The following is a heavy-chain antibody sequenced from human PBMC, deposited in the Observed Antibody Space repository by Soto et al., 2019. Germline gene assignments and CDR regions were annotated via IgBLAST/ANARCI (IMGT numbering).Heavy chain of an antibody. CDR2: VNPNNGDT. J-gene: IGHJ4*01. CDR1: GYTFSNYD. D-gene: IGHD3-10*01. CDR3: AKVSRKGSAIDFDY. Sequence: QVQLVQSGAELKKPGASVKVSCKASGYTFSNYDMNWVRQATGQGPEWIGWVNPNNGDTGYAQKCQGRVTLTTDISTTTAYMELTSLRSEDTAIYYCAKVSRKGSAIDFDYWGHGTLITVSS. V-gene: IGHV1-8*01.